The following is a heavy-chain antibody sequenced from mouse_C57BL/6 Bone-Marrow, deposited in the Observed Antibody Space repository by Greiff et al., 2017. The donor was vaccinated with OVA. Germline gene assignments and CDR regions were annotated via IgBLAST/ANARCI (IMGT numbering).Heavy chain of an antibody. Sequence: VQLQQSGPELVKPGASVKISCKASGYSFTGYYMNWVKQSPEKSLEWIGEINPSTGGTTYNQKFKAKATLTVDKSSSTAYMQHKSRTSEDSAVNYCARPIYYGNYLYWYFDVWGTGTTVTVSS. CDR3: ARPIYYGNYLYWYFDV. J-gene: IGHJ1*03. V-gene: IGHV1-42*01. CDR2: INPSTGGT. CDR1: GYSFTGYY. D-gene: IGHD2-1*01.